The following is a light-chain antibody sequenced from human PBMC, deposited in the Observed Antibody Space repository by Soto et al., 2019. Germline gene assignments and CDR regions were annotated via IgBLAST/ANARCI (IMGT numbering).Light chain of an antibody. Sequence: EIVLTQSPGTLSLSPGERATLSCRASQSVSSSYLAWYQQKPGQAPRLLIYGASSRATGIPDRFSGSASGTDFTLTISRLEPEDFAVYYCQQYGSSRGVTFGPGTKVDIK. CDR1: QSVSSSY. CDR2: GAS. V-gene: IGKV3-20*01. J-gene: IGKJ3*01. CDR3: QQYGSSRGVT.